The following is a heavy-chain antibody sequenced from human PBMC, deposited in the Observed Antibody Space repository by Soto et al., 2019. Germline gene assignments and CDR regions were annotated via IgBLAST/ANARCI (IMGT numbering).Heavy chain of an antibody. CDR3: ARSRTQYSSDWSDY. CDR1: GGSISSYS. Sequence: QVQLQESGPGLVKPSETLSLTCTVSGGSISSYSWSWIRQPPGKGLEWIGYVYDSGRTKYNPSLKSRVTISVDASKKQFSLKLSSVTAADTAVYYCARSRTQYSSDWSDYWGQGALVTVSS. D-gene: IGHD6-13*01. J-gene: IGHJ4*02. V-gene: IGHV4-59*08. CDR2: VYDSGRT.